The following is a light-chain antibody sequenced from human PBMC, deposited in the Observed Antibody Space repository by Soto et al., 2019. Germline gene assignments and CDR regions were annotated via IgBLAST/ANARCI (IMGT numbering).Light chain of an antibody. V-gene: IGLV2-14*01. Sequence: QSALTQPASVSGSPGQSITISCTGTSSDVGGYNYVSWYQQHPGKAPKLMIYDVSHRPSGVSNRFSCSKSGNTASLTISGLQAEDEADYYCSSYTSSSTRVFGGGTKLTVL. J-gene: IGLJ2*01. CDR1: SSDVGGYNY. CDR3: SSYTSSSTRV. CDR2: DVS.